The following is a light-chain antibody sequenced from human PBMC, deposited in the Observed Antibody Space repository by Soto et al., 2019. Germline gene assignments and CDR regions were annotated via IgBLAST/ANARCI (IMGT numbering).Light chain of an antibody. V-gene: IGLV1-47*01. J-gene: IGLJ3*02. CDR3: TSYSSTNTLV. CDR2: EVS. Sequence: QSVLTQPPSASGTPGQRVTISCSGSSSNIGSNYVYWYQHLPGKAPQLIIFEVSNRPSGVSHRFSGSKSGATASLAISGLQADDEADYYCTSYSSTNTLVFGGGTKLTVL. CDR1: SSNIGSNY.